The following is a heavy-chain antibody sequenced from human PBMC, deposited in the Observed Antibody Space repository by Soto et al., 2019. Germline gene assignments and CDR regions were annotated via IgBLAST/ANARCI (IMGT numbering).Heavy chain of an antibody. CDR3: AIAQTSDKVYDFWSGYYLYYYYYGMDV. J-gene: IGHJ6*02. V-gene: IGHV3-30*03. D-gene: IGHD3-3*01. CDR2: ISYDGSNK. Sequence: GGSLRLSCAASGSTFSSYGMHWVRQAPDKGLEWVAVISYDGSNKYYADSVKGRFTISRANTKNTQYVQMNSLRAEDAAVYYCAIAQTSDKVYDFWSGYYLYYYYYGMDVWGQGTTVTVSS. CDR1: GSTFSSYG.